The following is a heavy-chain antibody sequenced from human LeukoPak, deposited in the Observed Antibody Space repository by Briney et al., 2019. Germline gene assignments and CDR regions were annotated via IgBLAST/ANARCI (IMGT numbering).Heavy chain of an antibody. CDR3: AKGGGLGGYDFRYYYYMDV. CDR1: GFTFSSYA. D-gene: IGHD5-12*01. V-gene: IGHV3-23*01. J-gene: IGHJ6*03. CDR2: IVGSGGNM. Sequence: GGSLRLSCAASGFTFSSYAMSWVRQAPGKGLEWVSAIVGSGGNMYYADSVKGRFTISRDNFKSTLYLQMNSLRAEDTAVYYCAKGGGLGGYDFRYYYYMDVWGKGTTVTVSS.